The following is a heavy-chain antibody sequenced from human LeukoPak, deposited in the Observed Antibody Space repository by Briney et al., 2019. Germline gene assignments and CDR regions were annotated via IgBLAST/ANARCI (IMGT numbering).Heavy chain of an antibody. CDR1: GYTFTSYG. CDR2: INPSGGST. J-gene: IGHJ4*02. Sequence: ASVKVSCKASGYTFTSYGISWVRQAPGQGLEWMGIINPSGGSTSYTQKFQGRVTMTRDMSTSTVYMELSSLRSEDTAVYYCARGYYFDYWGQGTLVTVSS. V-gene: IGHV1-46*01. CDR3: ARGYYFDY.